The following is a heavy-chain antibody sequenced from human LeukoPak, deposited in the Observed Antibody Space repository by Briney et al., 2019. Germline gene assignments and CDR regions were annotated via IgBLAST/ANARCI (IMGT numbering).Heavy chain of an antibody. D-gene: IGHD5-24*01. Sequence: GGSLRLSCEASRFVFTNYYMSWVRQAPGKGLDWIATIAYDGDTKYYADSAEGRFTISRDNAKNSLSLQKNSLRAEDTAVYFCARAGTYDGYKLLDSWGQGTLVTVSS. V-gene: IGHV3-11*01. CDR1: RFVFTNYY. CDR3: ARAGTYDGYKLLDS. CDR2: IAYDGDTK. J-gene: IGHJ5*01.